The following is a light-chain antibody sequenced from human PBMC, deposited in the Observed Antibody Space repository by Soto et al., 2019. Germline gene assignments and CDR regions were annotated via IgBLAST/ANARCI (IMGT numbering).Light chain of an antibody. Sequence: QSVLTQPASVSGSPGQSISISCTGTSSDVGSHKLVSWYQHHPGKAPKLIIYDATKRPSGVSDRFSGSKSDNTASLTISGLQTEDEAHYFCSSFGPPSNLAFGGGTKLTVL. CDR1: SSDVGSHKL. J-gene: IGLJ2*01. CDR3: SSFGPPSNLA. V-gene: IGLV2-23*01. CDR2: DAT.